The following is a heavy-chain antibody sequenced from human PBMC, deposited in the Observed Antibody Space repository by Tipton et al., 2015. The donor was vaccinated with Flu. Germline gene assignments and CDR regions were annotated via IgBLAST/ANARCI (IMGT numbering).Heavy chain of an antibody. CDR3: AREWLQGVVSLYNGMDV. CDR2: ISAYTGDT. CDR1: GYTFNSYG. Sequence: QLVQSGAEATKPGASVRVSCKASGYTFNSYGITWVRQAPGQGLEWMGWISAYTGDTNYAQKFQGRVTMTTDASTNTVYMDLRSLRSDDTAVYYCAREWLQGVVSLYNGMDVGGQGTKVTVSS. V-gene: IGHV1-18*01. J-gene: IGHJ6*02. D-gene: IGHD3-10*01.